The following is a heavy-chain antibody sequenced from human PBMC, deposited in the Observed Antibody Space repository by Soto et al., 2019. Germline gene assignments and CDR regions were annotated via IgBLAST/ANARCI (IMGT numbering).Heavy chain of an antibody. V-gene: IGHV3-48*01. CDR2: ISSSSSTI. CDR3: ARLHFRGGGPLGY. D-gene: IGHD2-15*01. J-gene: IGHJ4*02. Sequence: GGSLRLSCAASGFTFSSYSMNWVRQAPGKGLEWVSYISSSSSTIYYADSVKGRFTISRDNAKNSLYLQMNSLRAEDTAVYYCARLHFRGGGPLGYWGQGTLVTVSS. CDR1: GFTFSSYS.